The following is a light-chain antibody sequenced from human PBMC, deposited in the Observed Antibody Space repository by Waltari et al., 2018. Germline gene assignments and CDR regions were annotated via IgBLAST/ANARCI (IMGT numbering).Light chain of an antibody. CDR3: QHYHNFPSA. V-gene: IGKV3-15*01. CDR2: DAS. CDR1: QSVSNN. J-gene: IGKJ5*01. Sequence: ELVMTQSPATLSVSPGERATLPCRASQSVSNNLAWSQQRPGQAPRLLIYDASTRATGIPARFSGSGFETEFTLTISSLQSEDFAIFYCQHYHNFPSAFGQGTRLEIK.